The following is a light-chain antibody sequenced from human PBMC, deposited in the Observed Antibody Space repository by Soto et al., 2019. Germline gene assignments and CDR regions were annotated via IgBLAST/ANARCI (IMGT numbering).Light chain of an antibody. CDR1: SSNFAVNT. Sequence: QSVLTQPPSASGTPGLRVTISCSGSSSNFAVNTVNWYQQVPGTAPKLLIYSNNQRPSGVPDRFSASKSVNSASLAISGLQSEDEADYFCSTWDDSLNGPVFGGGTKVTVL. V-gene: IGLV1-44*01. CDR3: STWDDSLNGPV. CDR2: SNN. J-gene: IGLJ3*02.